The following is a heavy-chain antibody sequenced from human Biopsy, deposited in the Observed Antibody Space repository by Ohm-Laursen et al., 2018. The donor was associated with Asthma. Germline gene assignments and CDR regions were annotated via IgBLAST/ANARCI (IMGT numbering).Heavy chain of an antibody. Sequence: SLRLSCTASGFTFSNYGMHWVRQAPGKGLDWVAVISFDGSNKNYTDSVKGRFTISRDNSRNTLHLQMNSLRAEDTAVYYCAKDVFPGWELRRGPDYWGQGTLVTVSS. CDR2: ISFDGSNK. J-gene: IGHJ4*02. CDR1: GFTFSNYG. D-gene: IGHD1-26*01. V-gene: IGHV3-30*18. CDR3: AKDVFPGWELRRGPDY.